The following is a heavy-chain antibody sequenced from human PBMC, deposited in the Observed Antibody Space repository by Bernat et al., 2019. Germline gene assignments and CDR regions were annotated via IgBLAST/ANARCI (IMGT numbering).Heavy chain of an antibody. D-gene: IGHD6-6*01. V-gene: IGHV4-59*11. CDR3: ARSRGVVHYYYYGMDV. Sequence: QVQLQESGPGLVKPSETLSLTCTVSGGSISSHYWSWIRQPPGKGLEWIGYIYYSGSTNYNPSLKSRVTISVDTSKNQFSLKLSSVTAADTAVYYCARSRGVVHYYYYGMDVWGQGTTVTVSS. CDR2: IYYSGST. J-gene: IGHJ6*02. CDR1: GGSISSHY.